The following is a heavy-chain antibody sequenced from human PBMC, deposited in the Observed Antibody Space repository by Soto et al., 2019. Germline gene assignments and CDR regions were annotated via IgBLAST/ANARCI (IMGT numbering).Heavy chain of an antibody. CDR1: GSRFSNYV. J-gene: IGHJ4*02. V-gene: IGHV1-69*06. D-gene: IGHD2-8*01. CDR2: IIPIFNST. Sequence: QVQLVQSGAEVKTPGSSLKVSCKVSGSRFSNYVISWVRQAPGHGLEWLGRIIPIFNSTKYAQNFQGRVTITADKSTSTASLELSSLRSDDTAVYYCAREGRGKKAGFNGLVSLGYWGQGTLVPVSS. CDR3: AREGRGKKAGFNGLVSLGY.